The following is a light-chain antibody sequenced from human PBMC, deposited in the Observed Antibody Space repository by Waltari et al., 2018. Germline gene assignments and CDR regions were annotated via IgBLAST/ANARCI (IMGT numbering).Light chain of an antibody. Sequence: EIVLTQSPGTLSLSPGERATLSCRASQSVAKNYLAWYQRKPGQPPRLLIYDASSRATGIPDRVSGSGSGTDFTLTISRLEPEDSAVYYCQQYATSPITFGLGTRLEIK. V-gene: IGKV3-20*01. CDR2: DAS. J-gene: IGKJ5*01. CDR1: QSVAKNY. CDR3: QQYATSPIT.